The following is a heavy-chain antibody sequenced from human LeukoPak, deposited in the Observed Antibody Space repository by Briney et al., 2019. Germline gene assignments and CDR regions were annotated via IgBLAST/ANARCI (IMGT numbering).Heavy chain of an antibody. CDR3: TSWGDTTAEYFQR. CDR2: INPDGRDT. D-gene: IGHD2-21*02. CDR1: GFTFNRCW. V-gene: IGHV3-7*01. J-gene: IGHJ1*01. Sequence: GGSLRLSCVVSGFTFNRCWMNWVRQAPGKGLEWVAHINPDGRDTYYVDSVKGRFTISRDNAQNSMYLQMNSLIVEDTAVYYCTSWGDTTAEYFQRWGQGTLVIVSS.